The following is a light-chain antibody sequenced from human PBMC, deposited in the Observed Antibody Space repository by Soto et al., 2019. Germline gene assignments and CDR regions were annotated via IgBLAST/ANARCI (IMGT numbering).Light chain of an antibody. V-gene: IGKV3-11*01. J-gene: IGKJ4*01. CDR2: DAS. Sequence: EIVLTQSPATLSLSPGERATLSCRASQSVSSYLVWYQQKPGQAPRLLIYDASNRATGIPARFSGSGSGTDFTLTISSLEPEDFAAYYCQQRINWPLTFGGGTKVEIK. CDR3: QQRINWPLT. CDR1: QSVSSY.